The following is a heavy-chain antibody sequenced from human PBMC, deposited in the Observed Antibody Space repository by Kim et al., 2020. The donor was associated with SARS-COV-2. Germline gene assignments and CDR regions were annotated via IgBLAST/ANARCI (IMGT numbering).Heavy chain of an antibody. J-gene: IGHJ4*02. CDR3: ARELEDYYDSSGYYYN. CDR2: ISSSSSTI. D-gene: IGHD3-22*01. V-gene: IGHV3-48*02. Sequence: GGSLRLSCAASGFTFSSYSMNWVRQAPGKGLEWVSYISSSSSTIYYADSVKGRFTISRDNVKNSLYLQMNSLRDEDTAVYYCARELEDYYDSSGYYYNWGQGTLVTVSS. CDR1: GFTFSSYS.